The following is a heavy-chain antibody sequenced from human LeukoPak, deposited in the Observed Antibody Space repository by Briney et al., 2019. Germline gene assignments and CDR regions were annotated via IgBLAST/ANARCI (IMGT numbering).Heavy chain of an antibody. V-gene: IGHV4-61*01. D-gene: IGHD6-13*01. CDR2: IYYSGST. Sequence: SETLSLTCTVSGGSVNSGSYSWTWIRQPPGKGLEWIGYIYYSGSTNYNPSLKSRVTISADTSKNQFSLKLNSVTATDPAVYFCAREYSSSLDVWGQGTTVTVSS. J-gene: IGHJ6*02. CDR3: AREYSSSLDV. CDR1: GGSVNSGSYS.